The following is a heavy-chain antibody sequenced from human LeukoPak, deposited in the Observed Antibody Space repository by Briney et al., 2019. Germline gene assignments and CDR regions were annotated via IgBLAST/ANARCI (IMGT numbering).Heavy chain of an antibody. V-gene: IGHV3-53*01. CDR1: GFSVSNNY. CDR2: IYSGGST. CDR3: ARGGGNMATIFDY. D-gene: IGHD5-24*01. Sequence: GGSLRLSCAASGFSVSNNYMSWVRQAPGKGLEGVSVIYSGGSTYYADSVKGRFTISRDNSKNTLYLQMNSLRAEDTAVYYCARGGGNMATIFDYWGQGTLVTVSS. J-gene: IGHJ4*02.